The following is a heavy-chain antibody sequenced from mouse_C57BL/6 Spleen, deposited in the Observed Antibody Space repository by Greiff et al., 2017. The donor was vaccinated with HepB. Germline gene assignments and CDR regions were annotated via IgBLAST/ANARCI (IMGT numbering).Heavy chain of an antibody. CDR3: ARSGAMITTDFDY. CDR1: GYTFPSYW. D-gene: IGHD2-4*01. J-gene: IGHJ2*01. V-gene: IGHV1-59*01. CDR2: IDPSDSYT. Sequence: QVQLQQPGAELVRPGTSVKLSCKASGYTFPSYWMHWVKQRPGQGLEWIGVIDPSDSYTNYNQKFKGKATLTVDTSSSTAYMQLSSLTSEDSAVYYCARSGAMITTDFDYWGQGTTLTVSS.